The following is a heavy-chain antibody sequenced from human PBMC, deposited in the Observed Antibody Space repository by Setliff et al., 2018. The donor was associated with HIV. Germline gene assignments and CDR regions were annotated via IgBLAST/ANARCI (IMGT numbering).Heavy chain of an antibody. D-gene: IGHD3-3*01. CDR3: ARDLDTTNGLVFDY. CDR1: GASISSGSYY. CDR2: IYTSGST. Sequence: KASETLSLTCTVSGASISSGSYYWSWIRQPAGKGLEWIGRIYTSGSTNYNPSLKSRVTISLDTSKNQFSLKLNSVTAADTAVYFCARDLDTTNGLVFDYWGQGTLVTVSS. J-gene: IGHJ4*02. V-gene: IGHV4-61*02.